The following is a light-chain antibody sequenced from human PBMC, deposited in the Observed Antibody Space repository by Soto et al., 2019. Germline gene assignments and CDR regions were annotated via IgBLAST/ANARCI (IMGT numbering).Light chain of an antibody. CDR3: QQSYSTPIT. J-gene: IGKJ5*01. V-gene: IGKV1-39*01. Sequence: DIQMTQSPSSLSGSVGDRVTITCRPSQSISTYLNWYQQKPGKAPSLLIYTASSLHSGVPSRFSGSGSGTDFTLTISSLQPEDFATYYCQQSYSTPITFGQGTRLEIK. CDR1: QSISTY. CDR2: TAS.